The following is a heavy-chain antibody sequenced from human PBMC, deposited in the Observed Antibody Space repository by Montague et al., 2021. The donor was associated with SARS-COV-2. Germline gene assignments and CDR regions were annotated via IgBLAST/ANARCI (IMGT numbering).Heavy chain of an antibody. CDR3: AIAGNDSGYYFFDH. D-gene: IGHD2-15*01. CDR2: INHRRST. J-gene: IGHJ4*02. Sequence: ETLSLTCAIYGGYFSNYDWSWIRQSPGKGLEWIGQINHRRSTTYNPSLRDRVTISIDPSKNQLPLALNVVTAADTADYYCAIAGNDSGYYFFDHWGQGTLVTVSS. CDR1: GGYFSNYD. V-gene: IGHV4-34*01.